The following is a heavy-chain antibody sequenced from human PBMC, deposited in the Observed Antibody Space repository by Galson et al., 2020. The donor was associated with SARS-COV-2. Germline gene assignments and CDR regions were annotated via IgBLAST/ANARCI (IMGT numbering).Heavy chain of an antibody. J-gene: IGHJ4*02. Sequence: ASVKVSCKASGYTFTSYAMNWVRQAPGQGLEWMGWINTNTGNPTYAQGFTGRFVFSLDTSVSTAYLQISSLKAEDTAVYYCARDGYDDRYDILTGYYRYPYYFDYWGQGTLVTVSS. CDR2: INTNTGNP. D-gene: IGHD3-9*01. CDR1: GYTFTSYA. V-gene: IGHV7-4-1*02. CDR3: ARDGYDDRYDILTGYYRYPYYFDY.